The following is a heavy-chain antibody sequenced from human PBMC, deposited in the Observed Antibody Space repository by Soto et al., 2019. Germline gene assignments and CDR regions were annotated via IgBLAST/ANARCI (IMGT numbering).Heavy chain of an antibody. Sequence: GEALKISCKGSGFTFTDYWFGWVRQMPGKGLEWMGRIDPSDSYTNYSPSFQGHVTISADKSISTAYLQWSSLKASDTAMYYCAIRDCSGGRCYSAYWGQRTLVTVSS. CDR1: GFTFTDYW. J-gene: IGHJ1*01. V-gene: IGHV5-10-1*01. D-gene: IGHD2-15*01. CDR2: IDPSDSYT. CDR3: AIRDCSGGRCYSAY.